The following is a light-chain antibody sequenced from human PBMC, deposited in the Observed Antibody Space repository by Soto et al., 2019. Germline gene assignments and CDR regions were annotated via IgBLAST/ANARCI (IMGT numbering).Light chain of an antibody. Sequence: QSVLTQPAAVSGFPGQSITISCTGSSSDVGRYNLVSWYQQHPGKAPKLIIYEVFKQPSGVSNRFSGSKSGNTASLTVSGLQAEDEAYYYCCSYAGIFVFGPGTKVTVL. J-gene: IGLJ1*01. V-gene: IGLV2-23*02. CDR3: CSYAGIFV. CDR1: SSDVGRYNL. CDR2: EVF.